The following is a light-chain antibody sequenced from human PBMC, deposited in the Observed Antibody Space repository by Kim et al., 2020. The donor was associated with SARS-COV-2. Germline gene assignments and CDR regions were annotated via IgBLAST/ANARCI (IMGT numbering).Light chain of an antibody. CDR1: QSLLYNSNNKNY. V-gene: IGKV4-1*01. CDR2: WAS. J-gene: IGKJ4*01. CDR3: QQYYSALVT. Sequence: DIVMAQSPDSLAVSLGERATINCKSSQSLLYNSNNKNYLAWYQQKPGQPPRLLIYWASTRESGVPDRFSGSGSGTDFTLTISSLHTEDVAVYYCQQYYSALVTFGVGTKVDIK.